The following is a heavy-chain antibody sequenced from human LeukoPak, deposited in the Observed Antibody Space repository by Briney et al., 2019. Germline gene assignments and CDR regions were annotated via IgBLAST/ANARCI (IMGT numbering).Heavy chain of an antibody. CDR1: GFTFSSYW. V-gene: IGHV3-7*01. D-gene: IGHD5-18*01. J-gene: IGHJ4*02. CDR3: ATPIGHRIQLWFWGY. Sequence: GGSLRLSCAASGFTFSSYWMSWVRQAPGKGLEWVANIKQDGSEKYYVDSVKGRFTISRDNAKNSLYLQMNSLRAEDTAVYYCATPIGHRIQLWFWGYWGQGALVTVSS. CDR2: IKQDGSEK.